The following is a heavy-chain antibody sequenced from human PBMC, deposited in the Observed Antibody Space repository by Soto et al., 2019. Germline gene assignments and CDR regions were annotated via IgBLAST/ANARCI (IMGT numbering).Heavy chain of an antibody. D-gene: IGHD3-22*01. CDR1: GGSFSGYY. CDR3: ARGRRRGYYYDSSGTRRAFDI. J-gene: IGHJ3*02. CDR2: INHSGST. Sequence: LSLTCAVYGGSFSGYYWSWIRQPPGKGLEWIGEINHSGSTNYNPSLKSRVTISVDTSKNQFSLKLGSVTAADTAVYYCARGRRRGYYYDSSGTRRAFDIWGQGTMVTVSS. V-gene: IGHV4-34*01.